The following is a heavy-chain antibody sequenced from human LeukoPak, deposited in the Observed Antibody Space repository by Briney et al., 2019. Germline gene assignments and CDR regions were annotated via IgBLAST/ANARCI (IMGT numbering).Heavy chain of an antibody. CDR1: GDSVSSNSAA. CDR2: TYYRSKWYN. D-gene: IGHD3-3*01. J-gene: IGHJ5*02. CDR3: ARGDYDFWSGYYPEYNWFDP. Sequence: SQTLSLTCAISGDSVSSNSAAWNWIRQSPSRVLEWLGRTYYRSKWYNDYAVSVKSRITINPDTSKNQFSLQLNSVTPEDTAVYYCARGDYDFWSGYYPEYNWFDPWGQGTLVTVSS. V-gene: IGHV6-1*01.